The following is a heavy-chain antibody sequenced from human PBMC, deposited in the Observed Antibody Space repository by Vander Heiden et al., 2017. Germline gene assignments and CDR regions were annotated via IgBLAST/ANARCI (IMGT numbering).Heavy chain of an antibody. Sequence: VQLVESGGGLVQPGRSLRLSCAASGFTFDDYAMHWVRQAPGKGLEWVSGISWNSGSIDYADSVKGRFTVSRDNAKNSLYLQMNSLRVEDTALYYCAKDTGDYGYGLENWGQGTLVTVSS. CDR1: GFTFDDYA. CDR2: ISWNSGSI. D-gene: IGHD4-17*01. J-gene: IGHJ4*02. CDR3: AKDTGDYGYGLEN. V-gene: IGHV3-9*01.